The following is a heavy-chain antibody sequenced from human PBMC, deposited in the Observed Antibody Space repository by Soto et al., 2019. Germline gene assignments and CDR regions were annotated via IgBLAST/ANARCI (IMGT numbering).Heavy chain of an antibody. Sequence: LGESLKIFCKGSGYSFTSYWIGWVRQMPGKGLEGMGNIYPGDYDTRYCLSFQGQVTIPADKSIRTAYLQWSSLKASDTAIYFCALEWATVVFWGQGTRITVSS. D-gene: IGHD1-26*01. J-gene: IGHJ4*02. CDR2: IYPGDYDT. CDR1: GYSFTSYW. CDR3: ALEWATVVF. V-gene: IGHV5-51*01.